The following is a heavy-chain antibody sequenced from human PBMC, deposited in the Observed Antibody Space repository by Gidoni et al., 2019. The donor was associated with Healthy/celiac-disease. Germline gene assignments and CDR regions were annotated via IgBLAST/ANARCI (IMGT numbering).Heavy chain of an antibody. J-gene: IGHJ4*02. CDR1: GFTFSIYV. CDR3: ARQNSDWVFDN. CDR2: ISGSGGGT. D-gene: IGHD6-19*01. V-gene: IGHV3-23*01. Sequence: EVQLLESGGGLVQPGGSLRLSCAASGFTFSIYVMSWVRQAPGKGLEWVSGISGSGGGTNYADSVKGRFTISRDNSKNTVYLQMNSLRAEDTAVYYCARQNSDWVFDNWGQGTLVTVSS.